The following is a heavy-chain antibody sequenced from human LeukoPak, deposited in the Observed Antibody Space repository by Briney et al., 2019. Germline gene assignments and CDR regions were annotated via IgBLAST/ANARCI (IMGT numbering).Heavy chain of an antibody. CDR1: GFTFSSYA. CDR3: AKEAWATVTTRESITDY. J-gene: IGHJ4*02. D-gene: IGHD4-17*01. V-gene: IGHV3-23*01. CDR2: ISGSGGST. Sequence: GGSLRLSCAASGFTFSSYAMGWVRQAPGKGLEWVSAISGSGGSTYYADSVKGRFTISRDNSKNTLYLQMNSLRAEDTAVYYCAKEAWATVTTRESITDYWGQGTLVTVSS.